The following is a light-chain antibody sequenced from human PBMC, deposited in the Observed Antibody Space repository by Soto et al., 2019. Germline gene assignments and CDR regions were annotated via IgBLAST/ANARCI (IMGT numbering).Light chain of an antibody. CDR3: QEYSKWPLFT. V-gene: IGKV3-15*01. CDR2: AAS. CDR1: QSVSTN. J-gene: IGKJ3*01. Sequence: EIVVTQSPGILSVSPGDRATLSCRASQSVSTNLAWYQQKPGQAPTLLIYAASTRATGIPARFTGGGSGTDFTLTISSLQSEDFAVYYCQEYSKWPLFTFGPGTRVDIK.